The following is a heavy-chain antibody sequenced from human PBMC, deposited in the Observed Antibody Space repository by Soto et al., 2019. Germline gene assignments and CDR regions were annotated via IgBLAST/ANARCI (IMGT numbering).Heavy chain of an antibody. CDR1: GFTFSSNY. CDR2: IYSGGTT. J-gene: IGHJ2*01. V-gene: IGHV3-53*04. D-gene: IGHD3-22*01. Sequence: GGSLRLSCVASGFTFSSNYMSWVRQAPGKGLEWVSVIYSGGTTYYADSVQGRFTISRHNSKSTLYLQMNSLRAEDTAVYYCARTRLTMIVNPPYWYFDLWGRGTLVTVSS. CDR3: ARTRLTMIVNPPYWYFDL.